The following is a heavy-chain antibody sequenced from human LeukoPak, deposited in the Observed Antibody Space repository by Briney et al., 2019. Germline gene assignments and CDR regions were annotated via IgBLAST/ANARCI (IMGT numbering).Heavy chain of an antibody. CDR2: IYYSGST. Sequence: SETLSLTCTVSGGSISSSSYYWGWIHQPPGKGLEWIGSIYYSGSTYYNPSLKSRVTISVDTSKNQFSLKLSSVTAADTAVYYCASNRLITIFGVVIINWFDPWGQGTLVTVSS. V-gene: IGHV4-39*01. CDR3: ASNRLITIFGVVIINWFDP. D-gene: IGHD3-3*01. CDR1: GGSISSSSYY. J-gene: IGHJ5*02.